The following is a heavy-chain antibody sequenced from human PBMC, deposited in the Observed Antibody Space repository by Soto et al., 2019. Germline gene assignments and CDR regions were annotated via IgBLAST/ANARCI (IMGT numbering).Heavy chain of an antibody. J-gene: IGHJ6*02. D-gene: IGHD3-22*01. CDR1: GFTFHYYW. V-gene: IGHV3-7*03. Sequence: GGSLRLSCAASGFTFHYYWMTWVRQAPGKGLEWVANVKPDGSATFYADSLKGRFTVSRDNANNSVSLQMHSLRADDTAVYYCARDRERVTVNGGIALGAMQVWGHGTTVTVSS. CDR2: VKPDGSAT. CDR3: ARDRERVTVNGGIALGAMQV.